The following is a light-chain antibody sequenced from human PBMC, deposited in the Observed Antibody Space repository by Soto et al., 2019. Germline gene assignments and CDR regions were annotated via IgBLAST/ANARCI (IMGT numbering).Light chain of an antibody. Sequence: EIVLTQTPGTLSLSPGERANLSCRASQSVTSSHLAWYQQKPGQAPRLLIYGASTRATCIPDRFSGSGSDTDFSLSIRRLDPEDFAMYYCLLYFSPDRYTFGAGTKVQIK. CDR3: LLYFSPDRYT. V-gene: IGKV3-20*01. J-gene: IGKJ2*01. CDR1: QSVTSSH. CDR2: GAS.